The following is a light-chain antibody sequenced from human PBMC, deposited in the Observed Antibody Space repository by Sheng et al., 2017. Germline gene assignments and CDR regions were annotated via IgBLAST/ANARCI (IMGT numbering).Light chain of an antibody. V-gene: IGKV4-1*01. CDR3: QQFHTSPLT. Sequence: DIVMTQSPDSLAVSLGERATINCKSSQSLLYNSNNKNYLAWYQQKPGQPPKLLIYWASTRESGVPDRFSGSGSGTDFSLTISSLQTEDVAVYYCQQFHTSPLTFGGRDQGWTSN. CDR1: QSLLYNSNNKNY. CDR2: WAS. J-gene: IGKJ4*01.